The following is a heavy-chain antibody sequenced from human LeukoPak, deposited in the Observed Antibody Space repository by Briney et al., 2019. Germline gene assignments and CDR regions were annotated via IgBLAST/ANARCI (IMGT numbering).Heavy chain of an antibody. CDR1: GFTFGSYA. CDR2: ISNDGGST. J-gene: IGHJ6*03. Sequence: GGSLRLSCAASGFTFGSYAMHWVRQAPGKGLEYVAAISNDGGSTYYAKSVKGRFTISRDNSRNTLYLQLGSVRGEDMAVYYCARDNVDGGYYYMDVWGKGTTVTVSS. D-gene: IGHD5-12*01. CDR3: ARDNVDGGYYYMDV. V-gene: IGHV3-64*01.